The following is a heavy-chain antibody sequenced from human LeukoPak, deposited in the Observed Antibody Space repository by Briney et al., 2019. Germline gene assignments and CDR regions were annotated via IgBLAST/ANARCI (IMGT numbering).Heavy chain of an antibody. V-gene: IGHV4-59*01. CDR3: ARDLELERDRWNYYES. D-gene: IGHD1-1*01. J-gene: IGHJ4*02. CDR2: IYNTGTA. Sequence: SETLSLTCTVSGDSISRFSWSWIRQPPGKGLEWIGCIYNTGTALYNPPLKSRVAMSLDKSKNQFSLKLTSVTAADTAVYYCARDLELERDRWNYYESWGQGPLVTVSS. CDR1: GDSISRFS.